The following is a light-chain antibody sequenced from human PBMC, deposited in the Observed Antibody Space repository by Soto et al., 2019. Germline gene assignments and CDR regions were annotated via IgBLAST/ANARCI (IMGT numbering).Light chain of an antibody. Sequence: DIQMTQSPSTMSGSVGDRVTITCRASQTISSWLAWYQQKPGKDPKLLIYKASTLKSGVPSRFSGSGSGPEVTLTISSLQPDDFATYYCQQSYSTPRTFGQGTKVEIK. J-gene: IGKJ1*01. CDR3: QQSYSTPRT. CDR1: QTISSW. CDR2: KAS. V-gene: IGKV1-5*03.